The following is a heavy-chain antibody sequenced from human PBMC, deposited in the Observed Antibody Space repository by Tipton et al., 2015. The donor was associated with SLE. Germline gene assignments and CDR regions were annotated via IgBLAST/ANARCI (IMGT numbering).Heavy chain of an antibody. CDR3: ALGYYSRGDY. CDR2: MYYSGST. D-gene: IGHD3-3*01. J-gene: IGHJ4*02. Sequence: TLSLTCTVSGGSINSSSYYWGRIRQPPGKGLDWIGSMYYSGSTYYNPSLKSRVTISVDTSKNQFSLKLSSVTAADTAVYYCALGYYSRGDYWGQGTLVTVSS. CDR1: GGSINSSSYY. V-gene: IGHV4-39*01.